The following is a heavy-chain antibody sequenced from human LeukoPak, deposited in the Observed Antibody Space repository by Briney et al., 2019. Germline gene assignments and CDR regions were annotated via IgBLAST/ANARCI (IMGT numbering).Heavy chain of an antibody. D-gene: IGHD6-13*01. Sequence: GESLKISCKGSGYSFTSYWIAWVRQMPGKGLEWMGIIYPGDSDTRYSPSFQGQVTFSMDTSISTAYLQWSGLKASDTAIYYCARFGLTSSLDYWGQGTLVTVSS. V-gene: IGHV5-51*01. CDR1: GYSFTSYW. CDR2: IYPGDSDT. J-gene: IGHJ4*02. CDR3: ARFGLTSSLDY.